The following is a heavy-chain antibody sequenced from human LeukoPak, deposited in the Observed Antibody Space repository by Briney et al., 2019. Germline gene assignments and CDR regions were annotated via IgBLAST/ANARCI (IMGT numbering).Heavy chain of an antibody. V-gene: IGHV3-48*03. D-gene: IGHD4-17*01. CDR3: ARGGPDYGDYGDY. CDR1: GFTFSSYE. CDR2: ISSSGSTI. Sequence: PGGSLRLSCAASGFTFSSYEMNWVRQAPGKGLEWVSYISSSGSTIYYADSVKGRFTISRDNAKNSLYLQVNSLRAEDTAVYYCARGGPDYGDYGDYWGQGTLVTVSS. J-gene: IGHJ4*02.